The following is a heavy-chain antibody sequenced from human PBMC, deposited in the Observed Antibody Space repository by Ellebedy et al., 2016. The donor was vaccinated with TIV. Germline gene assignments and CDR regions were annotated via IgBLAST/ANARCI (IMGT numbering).Heavy chain of an antibody. D-gene: IGHD2-15*01. CDR2: ISGSGGST. CDR1: GFTFSSYA. CDR3: AKDPRSGGNWFDP. Sequence: GGSLRLXXAASGFTFSSYAMSWVRQAPGKGLEWVSAISGSGGSTYYADSVKGRFTISRDNSKNTLYLQMNSLRAEDTAVYYCAKDPRSGGNWFDPWGQGTLVTVSS. V-gene: IGHV3-23*01. J-gene: IGHJ5*02.